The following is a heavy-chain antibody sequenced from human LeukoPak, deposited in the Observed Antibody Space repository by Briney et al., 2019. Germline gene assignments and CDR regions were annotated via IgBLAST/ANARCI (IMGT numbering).Heavy chain of an antibody. CDR3: ARNNGSGSYSDY. D-gene: IGHD1-26*01. V-gene: IGHV3-64*01. J-gene: IGHJ4*02. CDR1: GFTFSSYA. Sequence: GGSLRLSCAASGFTFSSYAMHWVRQAPGKGLEYVSGISTNGGSTNYANSVKGRFTISRDNSKNTLYLQMGSLRAEDMAVYYCARNNGSGSYSDYWGQGTLVTVSS. CDR2: ISTNGGST.